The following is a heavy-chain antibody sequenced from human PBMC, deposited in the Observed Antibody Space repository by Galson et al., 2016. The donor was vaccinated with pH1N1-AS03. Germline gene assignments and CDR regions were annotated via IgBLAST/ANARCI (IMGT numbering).Heavy chain of an antibody. V-gene: IGHV3-64*02. CDR3: AREAEHYYYALDV. Sequence: SLRLSCAASGFTFSSYSIHWVRQAPGKGLEYVSAISSDGDTYYTDSVKGRFTISRDKSKNTVYLQVGSLRPEDVAVYYCAREAEHYYYALDVWGLGTTVTVSS. CDR2: ISSDGDT. J-gene: IGHJ6*02. CDR1: GFTFSSYS.